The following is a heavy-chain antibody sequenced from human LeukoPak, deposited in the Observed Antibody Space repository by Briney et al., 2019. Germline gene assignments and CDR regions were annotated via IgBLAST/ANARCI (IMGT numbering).Heavy chain of an antibody. J-gene: IGHJ4*02. Sequence: PGGSLRLSCAASGFTFSNYWMSWVRQAPGKGLEWVAFIRYDGSNKYYADSVKGRFTISRDNSKNTLYLQMNSLRAEDTAVYYCAKDDTRIVLMVYGAPRLFDYWGQGTLVTVSS. V-gene: IGHV3-30*02. D-gene: IGHD2-8*01. CDR1: GFTFSNYW. CDR2: IRYDGSNK. CDR3: AKDDTRIVLMVYGAPRLFDY.